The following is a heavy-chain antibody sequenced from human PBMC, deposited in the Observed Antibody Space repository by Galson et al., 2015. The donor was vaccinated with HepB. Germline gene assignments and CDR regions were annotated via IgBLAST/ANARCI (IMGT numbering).Heavy chain of an antibody. CDR2: IYYSGST. D-gene: IGHD3-10*01. Sequence: TLSLTCPVSGGSISSGGYYWSWIRQHPGKGLEWIGYIYYSGSTYYNPSLKSRVTISVDTSKNQFSLKLSSVTAADTAVYYCARDLDYYGSGTDWGQGTLVTVSS. CDR3: ARDLDYYGSGTD. V-gene: IGHV4-31*03. CDR1: GGSISSGGYY. J-gene: IGHJ4*02.